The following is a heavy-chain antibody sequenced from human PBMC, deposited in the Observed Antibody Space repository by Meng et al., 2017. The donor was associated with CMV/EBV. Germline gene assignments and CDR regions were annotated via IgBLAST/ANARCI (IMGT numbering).Heavy chain of an antibody. CDR3: ARKLSFTIFGVVIHHDAFDI. Sequence: SETLSLTCAVYGGSFSGYYWSWIRQHPGKGLEWIGYIYYSGSTYYNPSLKSRVTISVDTSKNQFSLKLSSVTAADTAVYYCARKLSFTIFGVVIHHDAFDIWGQGTMVTVSS. CDR1: GGSFSGYY. V-gene: IGHV4-31*11. J-gene: IGHJ3*02. CDR2: IYYSGST. D-gene: IGHD3-3*01.